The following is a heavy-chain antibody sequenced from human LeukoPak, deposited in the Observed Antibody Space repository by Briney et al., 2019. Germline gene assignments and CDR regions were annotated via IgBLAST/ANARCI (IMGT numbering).Heavy chain of an antibody. V-gene: IGHV1-2*02. Sequence: ASVKVSCKASGYTFTGYYMHWVRQAPGQGLEWMGGINPNSGDTKYTQKFQGRVTMTRDTSISTAYMELSRLNSDDTAVYYCSRGPVPAAIFRFDPWGQGTLVTVSS. D-gene: IGHD2-2*01. CDR2: INPNSGDT. J-gene: IGHJ5*02. CDR3: SRGPVPAAIFRFDP. CDR1: GYTFTGYY.